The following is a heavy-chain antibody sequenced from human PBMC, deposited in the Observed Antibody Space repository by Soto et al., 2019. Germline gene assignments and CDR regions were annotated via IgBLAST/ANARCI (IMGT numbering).Heavy chain of an antibody. CDR2: ISWDGGST. V-gene: IGHV3-43*01. CDR1: GFTFDDYT. CDR3: AKNVAVAGRPPEYFQR. J-gene: IGHJ1*01. Sequence: EVQLVESGGVVVQPGGSLRLSCAASGFTFDDYTMHWVRQAPGKGLEWVSLISWDGGSTYYADSVKGRFTISRDNSKNSLYLQMNSLRTEDTALYYCAKNVAVAGRPPEYFQRWGQGTLVTVSS. D-gene: IGHD6-19*01.